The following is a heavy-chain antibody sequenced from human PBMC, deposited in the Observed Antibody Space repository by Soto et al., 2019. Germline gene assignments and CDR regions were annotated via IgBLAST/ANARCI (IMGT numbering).Heavy chain of an antibody. CDR1: GFTFSDYY. CDR3: ARGGFTTHDSSGYEGY. CDR2: ISSSSSYT. D-gene: IGHD3-22*01. V-gene: IGHV3-11*06. Sequence: VQLVESGGGLVKPGGSLRLSCAASGFTFSDYYMSWIRQAPGKGLEWVSYISSSSSYTNYADSVKGRFTISRDNAKNSLYLQMNSLRAEDTAVYYCARGGFTTHDSSGYEGYWGQGTLVTVSS. J-gene: IGHJ4*02.